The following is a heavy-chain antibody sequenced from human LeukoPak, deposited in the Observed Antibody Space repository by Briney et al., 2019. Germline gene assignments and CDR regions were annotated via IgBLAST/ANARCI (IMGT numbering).Heavy chain of an antibody. CDR3: AREEYNWTYVGAFDI. D-gene: IGHD1-7*01. Sequence: SETLSLTCAVYGGSFSGYYWSWIRQPPGKGLEWIGEINHSGSTNYNPSLKSRVTISVDTSKNQFSLRLSSVTAADTAVYYCAREEYNWTYVGAFDIWGQGTMVTVSS. V-gene: IGHV4-34*01. CDR2: INHSGST. CDR1: GGSFSGYY. J-gene: IGHJ3*02.